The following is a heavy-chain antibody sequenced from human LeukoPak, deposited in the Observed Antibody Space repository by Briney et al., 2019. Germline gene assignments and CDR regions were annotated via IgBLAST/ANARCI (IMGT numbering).Heavy chain of an antibody. V-gene: IGHV3-30*18. CDR3: AKSGLLWFGESDY. D-gene: IGHD3-10*01. CDR1: GFTFSSYG. Sequence: GGSLRLSCAASGFTFSSYGMHWVRQAPGKGLEWVAVISYDGSNKYYADSVKGRFTISRDNSKNTLYLQMNSLRAEDTAVYYCAKSGLLWFGESDYWGQGTLVTVSS. CDR2: ISYDGSNK. J-gene: IGHJ4*02.